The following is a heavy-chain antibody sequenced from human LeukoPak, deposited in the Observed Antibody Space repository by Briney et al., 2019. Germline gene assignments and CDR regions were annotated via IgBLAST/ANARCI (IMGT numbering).Heavy chain of an antibody. V-gene: IGHV4-34*01. CDR2: INHSGST. CDR3: ARDINWFDP. Sequence: SETLSLTCAVYDGSFSDYYWSWIRQPPGKGLEWIGEINHSGSTNYNPSLKSRVTMSVDTSKNQFSLKLSSVTAADTAVYYCARDINWFDPWGQGTLVTVSS. J-gene: IGHJ5*02. CDR1: DGSFSDYY.